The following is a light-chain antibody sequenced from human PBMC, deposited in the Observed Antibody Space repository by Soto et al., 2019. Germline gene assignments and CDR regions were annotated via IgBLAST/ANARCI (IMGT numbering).Light chain of an antibody. CDR2: GAS. J-gene: IGKJ1*01. CDR1: QSVSNNY. Sequence: EIVLTQSPGTLSLSPGERATLSCRASQSVSNNYLAWYQQKPGQAPRLLIYGASGRAPGVPDRFSGSGSGTDFIPTISRLEPEDFVVYYCQQYGSSPRTFGQGTKVEIK. V-gene: IGKV3-20*01. CDR3: QQYGSSPRT.